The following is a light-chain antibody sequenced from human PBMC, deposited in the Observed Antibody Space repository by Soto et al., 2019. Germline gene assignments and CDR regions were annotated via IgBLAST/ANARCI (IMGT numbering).Light chain of an antibody. CDR1: QSISSW. CDR2: DAS. J-gene: IGKJ1*01. V-gene: IGKV1-5*01. Sequence: DIQMTQSPSTLSASVGDRVTITCRASQSISSWCAWYQQKPGKAPKLLIYDASSLESGVPSRFSGSGSGTEFTLTISSLQPDDFAPYYCQQYNSYSWTFGQGTKVDIK. CDR3: QQYNSYSWT.